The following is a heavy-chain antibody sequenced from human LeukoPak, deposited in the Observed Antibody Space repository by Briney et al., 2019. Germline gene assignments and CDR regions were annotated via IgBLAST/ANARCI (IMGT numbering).Heavy chain of an antibody. CDR3: ATIREYSSSWPFDY. CDR1: GYTFTGYY. CDR2: MNPNSGDT. D-gene: IGHD6-13*01. V-gene: IGHV1-2*02. J-gene: IGHJ4*02. Sequence: ASVKVSCKASGYTFTGYYMHWVRQAPGQGLEWMGWMNPNSGDTNHAQKFQGRVTMTRDTSISTGYMELSRLRSDDTAVYYCATIREYSSSWPFDYWGQGTLVTVSS.